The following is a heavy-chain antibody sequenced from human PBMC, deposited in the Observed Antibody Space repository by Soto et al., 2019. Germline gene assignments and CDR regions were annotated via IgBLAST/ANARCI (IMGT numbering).Heavy chain of an antibody. J-gene: IGHJ4*02. V-gene: IGHV3-33*01. CDR3: GRDGALGDTAVVDS. D-gene: IGHD5-18*01. CDR1: GFTFSTYG. Sequence: QVQLVESGGGVVQPGKSLRLSCTASGFTFSTYGMRWVRQAPGKGLEWVAVIWYDGSNKYHGDSLKGRFTISRDNSKNTLYLQMNNLRAEDTAVYYCGRDGALGDTAVVDSWGQGTLVTVSS. CDR2: IWYDGSNK.